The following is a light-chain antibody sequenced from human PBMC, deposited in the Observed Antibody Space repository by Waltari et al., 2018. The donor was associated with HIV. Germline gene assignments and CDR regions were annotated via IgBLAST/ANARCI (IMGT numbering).Light chain of an antibody. V-gene: IGLV1-47*01. CDR3: AAWDDSLSGPV. CDR2: RND. Sequence: QSVLTQPPSASGTPGQRVTISCSGSRSNIRSNYVYWYQQLPGTAPKLHIYRNDDRPSGVPDRCSGSKSGTSASLAISGLRSEDEADYYCAAWDDSLSGPVFGGGTKLTVL. CDR1: RSNIRSNY. J-gene: IGLJ3*02.